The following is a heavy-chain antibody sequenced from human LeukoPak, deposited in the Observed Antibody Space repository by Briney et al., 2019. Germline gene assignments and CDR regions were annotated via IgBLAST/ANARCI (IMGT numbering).Heavy chain of an antibody. CDR1: GFTFCSFT. Sequence: GGSLRLSCAASGFTFCSFTMSWVRQAPGRRLEWVSAIRGIVSNTYYADSVRGRFTISRDNSNNTLFLQMNGLRAEDTAVYYCAKAGFYYGSGNMSPLGIGYFTMDVWGQGTTVTVSS. CDR3: AKAGFYYGSGNMSPLGIGYFTMDV. J-gene: IGHJ6*02. D-gene: IGHD3-10*01. V-gene: IGHV3-23*01. CDR2: IRGIVSNT.